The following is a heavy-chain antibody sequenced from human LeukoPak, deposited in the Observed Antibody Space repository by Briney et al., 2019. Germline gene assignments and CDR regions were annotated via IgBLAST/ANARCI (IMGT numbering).Heavy chain of an antibody. D-gene: IGHD4-23*01. Sequence: SETLSLTCTVSGGSISSYYWSWIRQPPGKGLEWIGYIYYSGSTNYNPSLESRVTISVDTSKNQFSLKLRSVTAADTAVYYCARVSVVYGGRGWSDPWGQGTLVTVSS. J-gene: IGHJ5*02. CDR2: IYYSGST. CDR1: GGSISSYY. V-gene: IGHV4-59*01. CDR3: ARVSVVYGGRGWSDP.